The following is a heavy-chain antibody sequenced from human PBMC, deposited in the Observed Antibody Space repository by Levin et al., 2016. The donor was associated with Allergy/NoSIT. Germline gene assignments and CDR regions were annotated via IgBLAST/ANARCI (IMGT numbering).Heavy chain of an antibody. Sequence: ASVKVSCKASGYTFTGYYMHWVRQAPGQGLEWMGWINPNSGGTNYAQKFQGRVTMTRDTSISTAYMELSRLRSDDTAVYYCVRRDIAAAWRASYNWFDPWGQGTLVTVSS. V-gene: IGHV1-2*02. D-gene: IGHD6-13*01. CDR3: VRRDIAAAWRASYNWFDP. CDR2: INPNSGGT. CDR1: GYTFTGYY. J-gene: IGHJ5*02.